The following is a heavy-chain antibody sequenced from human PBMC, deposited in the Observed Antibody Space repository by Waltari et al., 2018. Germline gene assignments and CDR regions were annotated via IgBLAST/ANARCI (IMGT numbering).Heavy chain of an antibody. D-gene: IGHD4-17*01. J-gene: IGHJ6*02. V-gene: IGHV4-34*01. CDR3: ARGLRIYGDYVSRYYYGMDV. CDR2: INHSGST. CDR1: GGSFSGYY. Sequence: QVQLQQWGAGLLKPSETLSLTCAVYGGSFSGYYWSWIRQPPGKGLELIGKINHSGSTNYNPSLKSRVTISVDTSKNQFSLKLSSVTAADTAVYYCARGLRIYGDYVSRYYYGMDVWGQGTTVTVSS.